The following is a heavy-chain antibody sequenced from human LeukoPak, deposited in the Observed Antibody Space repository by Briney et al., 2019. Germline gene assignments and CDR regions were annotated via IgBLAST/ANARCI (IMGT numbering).Heavy chain of an antibody. J-gene: IGHJ2*01. V-gene: IGHV4-30-2*01. CDR1: GGSISSGGYY. CDR2: IYHSGST. D-gene: IGHD2-2*01. Sequence: SQTLSLTCTVSGGSISSGGYYWSWIRQPPGKGLEWIGYIYHSGSTYYNPSLKSRVTISVDRSKNQFSLKLSSVTAADTAVYYCARVEVRYCSSASCYYWYFDLWGRGTLVTVSS. CDR3: ARVEVRYCSSASCYYWYFDL.